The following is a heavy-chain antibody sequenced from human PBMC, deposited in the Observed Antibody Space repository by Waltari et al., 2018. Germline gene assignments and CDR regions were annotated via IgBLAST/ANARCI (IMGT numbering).Heavy chain of an antibody. Sequence: QVQLQQWGAGLLKPSETLSLPCAVYGGSFGGYYWSWLRQSPGKGLEWIGEINHSGSTNYNPSLKSRVTISVDTSKNQFSLKVSSVTAADTAVYYCARQFSSGWYSEYWGQGTLVTVSS. CDR2: INHSGST. V-gene: IGHV4-34*01. CDR1: GGSFGGYY. J-gene: IGHJ4*02. CDR3: ARQFSSGWYSEY. D-gene: IGHD6-19*01.